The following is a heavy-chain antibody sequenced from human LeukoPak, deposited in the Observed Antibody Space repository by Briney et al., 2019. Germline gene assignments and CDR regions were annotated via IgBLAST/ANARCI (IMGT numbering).Heavy chain of an antibody. V-gene: IGHV3-30*18. Sequence: GRSLRLSCAASGFTFSSYGMHWVRQAPGKGLEWVAVISYDGSNKYYADSVKGRFTISRDNSKNTLYLQMNSLRAEDTAVYYCAKGGYCSGGSCYSAFDIWGQGTMVTVSS. J-gene: IGHJ3*02. CDR2: ISYDGSNK. D-gene: IGHD2-15*01. CDR3: AKGGYCSGGSCYSAFDI. CDR1: GFTFSSYG.